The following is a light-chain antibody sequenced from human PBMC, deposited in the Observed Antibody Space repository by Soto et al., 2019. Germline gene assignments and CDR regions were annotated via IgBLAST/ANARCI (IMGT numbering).Light chain of an antibody. J-gene: IGLJ3*02. Sequence: QSALTQPASVSGSPGQSITISCTGTYNLVSWYQQHPGKAPKLMIFEVNKRPSGVSYRFSGSKSGNTASLTISGLQAEDEADYYCCSYAGSSTLVFGGGTKLTVL. V-gene: IGLV2-23*02. CDR1: YNL. CDR3: CSYAGSSTLV. CDR2: EVN.